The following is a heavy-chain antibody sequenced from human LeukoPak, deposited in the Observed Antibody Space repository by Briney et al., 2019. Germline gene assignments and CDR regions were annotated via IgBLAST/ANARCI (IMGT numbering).Heavy chain of an antibody. V-gene: IGHV5-51*01. D-gene: IGHD6-19*01. CDR1: GYSFTSYW. Sequence: PGESLKISCKGSGYSFTSYWIGWVRQMPGKGLEWRGIIYPGDSDTRNSPSFQGQVTISADKSISTAYLQWSSLKASDTAMYYCASRDKAVAGTGHYYGMDVWGQGTTVTVSS. CDR2: IYPGDSDT. CDR3: ASRDKAVAGTGHYYGMDV. J-gene: IGHJ6*02.